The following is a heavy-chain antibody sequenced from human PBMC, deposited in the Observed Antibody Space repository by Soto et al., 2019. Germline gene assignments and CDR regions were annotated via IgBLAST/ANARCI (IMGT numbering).Heavy chain of an antibody. V-gene: IGHV4-59*08. CDR1: GGSISSYY. CDR2: IYYSGST. J-gene: IGHJ4*02. CDR3: ARHYCGGDCYFSSMEFFDY. Sequence: SETLSLTCTVSGGSISSYYWSWIRQPPGKGLDWIGYIYYSGSTNYNPSLKSRVTISVDTSKNQFSLKLSSVTAADTAVYYCARHYCGGDCYFSSMEFFDYWGQGTLVTVSS. D-gene: IGHD2-21*01.